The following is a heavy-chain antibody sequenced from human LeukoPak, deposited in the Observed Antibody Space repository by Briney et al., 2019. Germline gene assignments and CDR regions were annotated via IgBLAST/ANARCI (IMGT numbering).Heavy chain of an antibody. D-gene: IGHD3-3*01. CDR3: ARANDDFWSGYIPTPYYYYMDV. Sequence: ASVKVSCKASGYTFTSYGIRWVRQAPGQGLEWMGWISAYNGNTNYAQKLQGRVTMTTDTSTSTAYMELRSLRSDDTAVYYCARANDDFWSGYIPTPYYYYMDVWGKGTTVTVSS. CDR1: GYTFTSYG. J-gene: IGHJ6*03. V-gene: IGHV1-18*01. CDR2: ISAYNGNT.